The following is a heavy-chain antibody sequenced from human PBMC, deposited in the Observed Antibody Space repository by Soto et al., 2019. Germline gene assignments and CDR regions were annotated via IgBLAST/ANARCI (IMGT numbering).Heavy chain of an antibody. CDR1: GCSFSGYY. V-gene: IGHV4-34*01. Sequence: ASETLSLTCAVYGCSFSGYYWSWLRQPPGKGPEWIGEINHSGSTKYNPSLESRVTISVDTSKNQFSLKLNSVSAADTAVYYCARTGGMDVWSQGATVTVSS. CDR2: INHSGST. CDR3: ARTGGMDV. J-gene: IGHJ6*02.